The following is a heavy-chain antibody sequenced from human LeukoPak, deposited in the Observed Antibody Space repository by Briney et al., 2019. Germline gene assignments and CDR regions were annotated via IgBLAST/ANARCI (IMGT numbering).Heavy chain of an antibody. CDR3: ARGPYSSRYDY. V-gene: IGHV4-59*01. J-gene: IGHJ4*02. Sequence: PSETLSLTCTVSGGSISSSYWSWIRQPSGKGLEWIGYIYYSGSTNYNPSLKSRVTMSVDTSKNQFSLNLSSVTAADTAVYYCARGPYSSRYDYWGQGTVVTVSS. CDR2: IYYSGST. CDR1: GGSISSSY. D-gene: IGHD6-13*01.